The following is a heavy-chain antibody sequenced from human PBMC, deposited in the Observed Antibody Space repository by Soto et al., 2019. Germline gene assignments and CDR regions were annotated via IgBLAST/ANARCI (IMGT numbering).Heavy chain of an antibody. CDR3: ARVLIPQRYYYYGMDV. CDR2: ISSGGTII. V-gene: IGHV3-48*03. J-gene: IGHJ6*02. Sequence: PGGSLRLSCAAPGFTFSSYEMNWVRQATGKGLEWVSYISSGGTIIYNADSVKGRFTISRDNAKNSLYLQMNSLRAEDTAVYYCARVLIPQRYYYYGMDVWGQGTTVTVSS. CDR1: GFTFSSYE. D-gene: IGHD1-1*01.